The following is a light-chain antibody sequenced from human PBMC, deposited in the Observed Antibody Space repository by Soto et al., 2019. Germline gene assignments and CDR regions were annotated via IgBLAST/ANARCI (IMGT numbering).Light chain of an antibody. J-gene: IGKJ4*01. CDR3: QQTYRTPLT. V-gene: IGKV1-39*01. CDR1: QTIRSH. CDR2: ATS. Sequence: DIQMTQFPLSLSASVGDRVTITCRASQTIRSHLNWYQQKPGEAPKIVIYATSTSQSGVPSRFNGSVSGTDFTLSISSLQPEDFATYYCQQTYRTPLTFGGGTKVEIK.